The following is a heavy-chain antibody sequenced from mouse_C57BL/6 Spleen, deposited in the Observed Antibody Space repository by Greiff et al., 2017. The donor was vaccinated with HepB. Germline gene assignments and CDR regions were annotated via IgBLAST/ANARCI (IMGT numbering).Heavy chain of an antibody. CDR3: AKRSDSIHYYAMDY. Sequence: VQLQQSGPGLVQPSQSLSITCTVSGFSFTSYGVHWVRQSPGKGLEWLGVIWRGGSTDYNAAFMSRLSITKDNSKSQVFFKMNSLQADDTAIYYCAKRSDSIHYYAMDYWGQGTSVTVSS. CDR1: GFSFTSYG. J-gene: IGHJ4*01. V-gene: IGHV2-5*01. CDR2: IWRGGST. D-gene: IGHD2-10*02.